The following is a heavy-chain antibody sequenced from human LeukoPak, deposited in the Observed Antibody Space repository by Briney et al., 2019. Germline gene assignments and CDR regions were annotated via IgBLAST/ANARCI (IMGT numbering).Heavy chain of an antibody. CDR2: ISSSGSTI. D-gene: IGHD6-19*01. Sequence: GGSLRLSCAASGFTFNDYTMTWVRQAPGKGLEWVSYISSSGSTIYYADSVKGRFTISRDNAKNSLYLQMNSLRAEDTAVYYCARGGWAVAGTFYFDYWGQGTLVTVSS. V-gene: IGHV3-48*04. J-gene: IGHJ4*02. CDR3: ARGGWAVAGTFYFDY. CDR1: GFTFNDYT.